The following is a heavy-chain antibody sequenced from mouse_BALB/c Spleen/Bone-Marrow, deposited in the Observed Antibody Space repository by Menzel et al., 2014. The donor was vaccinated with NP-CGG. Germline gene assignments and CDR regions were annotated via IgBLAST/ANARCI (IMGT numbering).Heavy chain of an antibody. CDR2: IDPETGGN. CDR1: GYTFTDYE. D-gene: IGHD2-3*01. CDR3: ARGSMILNYFDY. Sequence: VQGVESGAELVRPGASVTLSCKASGYTFTDYEIHWVKQTPVHGLEWIGAIDPETGGNAYNQKFKDKATLTVDKSSSTAYMQLSSLTSEDSAVYYCARGSMILNYFDYWGQGTTLTVSS. V-gene: IGHV1-15*01. J-gene: IGHJ2*01.